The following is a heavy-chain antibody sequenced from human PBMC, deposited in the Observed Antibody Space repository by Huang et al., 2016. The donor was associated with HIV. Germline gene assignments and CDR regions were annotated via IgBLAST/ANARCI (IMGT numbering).Heavy chain of an antibody. V-gene: IGHV3-9*01. CDR2: INWKSGNK. J-gene: IGHJ6*02. CDR3: GKDNGRDYYYGMDA. Sequence: EVQLVESGGGLVQPGRSLRLSCVVSGFTFDDYAMHWVRQGPGKGPEWVSGINWKSGNKCYADSVRGRFTISRDNAKNSLYLQMNSLRAEDTALYYCGKDNGRDYYYGMDAWGRGTTVIVSS. CDR1: GFTFDDYA.